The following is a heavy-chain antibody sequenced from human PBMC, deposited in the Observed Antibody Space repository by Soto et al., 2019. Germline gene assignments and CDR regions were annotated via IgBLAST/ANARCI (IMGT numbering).Heavy chain of an antibody. CDR1: GGSLRSYY. CDR3: AIYSSGGYFFDV. CDR2: TYYSGGT. J-gene: IGHJ4*02. D-gene: IGHD6-19*01. Sequence: SDTLSLTCTVSGGSLRSYYWSWIRQPPGKGLEWIGYTYYSGGTNYNPSLKSRVTILVDTSKNQFSLKLSSVTAADTAVYYCAIYSSGGYFFDVWGQGHLVTVSS. V-gene: IGHV4-59*01.